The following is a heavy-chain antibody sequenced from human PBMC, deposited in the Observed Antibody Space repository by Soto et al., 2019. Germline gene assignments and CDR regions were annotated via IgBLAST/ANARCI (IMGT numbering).Heavy chain of an antibody. CDR2: IYYSGST. CDR3: AREVGVVPAAIRTYYYYGLDV. CDR1: GGSISSYY. D-gene: IGHD2-2*02. V-gene: IGHV4-59*01. Sequence: PSETLSLTCTVSGGSISSYYWSWIRQPPGKGLEWIGYIYYSGSTNYNPSLKSRVTISVDTSKNQFSLKLSSVTAADTAVYYCAREVGVVPAAIRTYYYYGLDVWGPGTTVTVSS. J-gene: IGHJ6*02.